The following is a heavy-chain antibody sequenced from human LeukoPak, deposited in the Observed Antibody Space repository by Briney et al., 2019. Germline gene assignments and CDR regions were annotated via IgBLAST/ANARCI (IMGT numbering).Heavy chain of an antibody. CDR1: GGSISSSSYY. Sequence: SETLSLTCTVSGGSISSSSYYWGWIRQPPGKGLEWIGSIYYSGSTYYNPSVKSRVTISVDTSKNQFSLKLSSVTAADTAVYYCAKNSETIAKDNNWFGPWGQGNLVNVSS. J-gene: IGHJ5*02. CDR2: IYYSGST. D-gene: IGHD2/OR15-2a*01. V-gene: IGHV4-39*07. CDR3: AKNSETIAKDNNWFGP.